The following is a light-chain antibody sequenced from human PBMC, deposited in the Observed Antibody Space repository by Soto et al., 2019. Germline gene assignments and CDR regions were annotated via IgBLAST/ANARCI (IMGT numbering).Light chain of an antibody. CDR3: QSYDNSLSGWV. V-gene: IGLV1-40*01. CDR2: ANI. Sequence: QSVLTQPPSVSGAPGQGVTISCTGSTSNIGSGYDVHWYQQVPGLAPKLLIYANINRPSGVPVRFSGSKSGTSASLAITGLQAEDEADYYCQSYDNSLSGWVFGGGTQLTVL. J-gene: IGLJ2*01. CDR1: TSNIGSGYD.